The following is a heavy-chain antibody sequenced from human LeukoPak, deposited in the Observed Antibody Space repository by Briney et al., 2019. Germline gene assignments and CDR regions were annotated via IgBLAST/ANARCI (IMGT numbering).Heavy chain of an antibody. J-gene: IGHJ4*02. CDR3: ARDISLGYSSGWYWGSFDY. D-gene: IGHD6-19*01. CDR2: IIPIFGTA. CDR1: GGTFSSYA. V-gene: IGHV1-69*05. Sequence: GSSVKVSCKASGGTFSSYAISWVRQAPGQGLEWMGRIIPIFGTANYAQKFQGRVTITTDESTSTAYMELSSLRSEDTAVYYCARDISLGYSSGWYWGSFDYWGQGTLVTASS.